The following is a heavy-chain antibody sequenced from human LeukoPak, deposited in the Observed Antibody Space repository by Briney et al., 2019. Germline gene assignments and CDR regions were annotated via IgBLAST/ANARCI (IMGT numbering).Heavy chain of an antibody. J-gene: IGHJ4*02. V-gene: IGHV4-59*01. D-gene: IGHD2-15*01. CDR3: ARDCSGASCYDY. CDR2: IYYSGST. CDR1: GGPLSRYY. Sequence: SQTLSLTCTAPGGPLSRYYWSLLRQPAGKGLQWIGYIYYSGSTNYNPSLKSRVTISLDTPRNQFSLKLSSVTAADTAVYYCARDCSGASCYDYWGQGTLVTASS.